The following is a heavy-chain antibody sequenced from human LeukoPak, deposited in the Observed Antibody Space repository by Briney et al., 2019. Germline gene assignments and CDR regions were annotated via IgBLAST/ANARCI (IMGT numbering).Heavy chain of an antibody. CDR1: GFTFSSSW. D-gene: IGHD5-12*01. CDR3: AGGTGWLPDS. CDR2: IKQDGSEK. J-gene: IGHJ4*02. V-gene: IGHV3-7*01. Sequence: GGSLRLSCVASGFTFSSSWMKWVRQAPGKGLEWVAIIKQDGSEKLYVDSVKARFTISRDNAKNSLYLHMNSLRADDTAVYYCAGGTGWLPDSWGQGTPVTVSS.